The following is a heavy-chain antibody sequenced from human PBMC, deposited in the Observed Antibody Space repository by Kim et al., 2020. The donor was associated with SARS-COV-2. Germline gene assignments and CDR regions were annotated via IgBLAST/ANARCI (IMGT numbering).Heavy chain of an antibody. CDR3: ARSAIRISNQNWFDP. CDR1: GGTFSSYA. CDR2: IIPIFGTA. D-gene: IGHD2-2*02. Sequence: SVKVSCKASGGTFSSYAISWVRQAPGQGLEWMGGIIPIFGTANYAQKFQGRVTITADESTSTAYMELSSLRSEDTAVYYCARSAIRISNQNWFDPWGQGTLVTVSS. V-gene: IGHV1-69*13. J-gene: IGHJ5*02.